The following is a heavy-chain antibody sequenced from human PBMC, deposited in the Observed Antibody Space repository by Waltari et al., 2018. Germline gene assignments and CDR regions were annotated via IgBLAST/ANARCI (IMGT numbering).Heavy chain of an antibody. V-gene: IGHV3-23*01. Sequence: EVQLLESGGDLVQPGGSLRLSCAASGITFTNYAINWVRLAPGTGLEWVSAITVGDDTYYTDSVKGRFTISRDTSKDTVHLQMNSLRADDTAVYYCATPFYNWDDPLHSWGQGTLVTVSS. CDR3: ATPFYNWDDPLHS. CDR1: GITFTNYA. J-gene: IGHJ4*02. D-gene: IGHD1-20*01. CDR2: ITVGDDT.